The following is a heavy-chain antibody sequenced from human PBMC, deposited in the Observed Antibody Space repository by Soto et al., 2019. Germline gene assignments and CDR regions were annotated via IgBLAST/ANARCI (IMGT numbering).Heavy chain of an antibody. CDR3: ARAYSSGWGGMDV. D-gene: IGHD6-19*01. CDR1: GYAFTRYD. CDR2: INPYNGNT. Sequence: QVQVVQSGAEVKKPGASVKVSCKASGYAFTRYDISWVRQAPGQGLEWMGWINPYNGNTNYAQKFQGRVTMTTETSTSTAYMELRSLRSDDTAVYYCARAYSSGWGGMDVWGQGTTVTVSS. V-gene: IGHV1-18*01. J-gene: IGHJ6*02.